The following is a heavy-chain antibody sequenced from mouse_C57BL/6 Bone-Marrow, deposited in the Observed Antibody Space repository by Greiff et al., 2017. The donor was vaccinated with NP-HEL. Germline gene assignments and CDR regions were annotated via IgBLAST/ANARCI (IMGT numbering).Heavy chain of an antibody. CDR1: GFSLTSYG. D-gene: IGHD3-2*02. J-gene: IGHJ4*01. V-gene: IGHV2-9*01. CDR2: IWGGGST. CDR3: AKHRDSSGYFYAMDY. Sequence: VKVVESGPGLVAPSQSLSITCTVSGFSLTSYGVDWVRQPPGKGLEWLGVIWGGGSTNYNSALMSRLSISKDNSKSQVFLKMNSLQTDDTAMYYCAKHRDSSGYFYAMDYWGQGTSVTVSS.